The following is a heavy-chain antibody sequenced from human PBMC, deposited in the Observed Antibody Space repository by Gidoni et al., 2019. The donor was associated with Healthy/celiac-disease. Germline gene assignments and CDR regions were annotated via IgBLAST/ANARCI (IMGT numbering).Heavy chain of an antibody. CDR2: IIPILGIA. CDR3: ARDLVAVAAGGAFDY. V-gene: IGHV1-69*04. D-gene: IGHD6-19*01. Sequence: QVQLVQSGAEVKKPGSSVKVSCKASGGPFSSYAISWVRQAPGQGLEWMGRIIPILGIANYAQKFQGRVTITADKSTSTAYMELSSLRSEDTAVYYCARDLVAVAAGGAFDYWGQGTLVTVSS. CDR1: GGPFSSYA. J-gene: IGHJ4*02.